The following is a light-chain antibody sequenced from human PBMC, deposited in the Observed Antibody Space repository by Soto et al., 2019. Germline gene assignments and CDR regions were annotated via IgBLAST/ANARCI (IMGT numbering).Light chain of an antibody. Sequence: DIQMTQFPSTLSASVGDRVTITCRASQSISTWLAWYQQKPGKAPKILIYKASSLESGVPSRFSGSGSGTEFTLTISSLQPDDVATYYCQQYNSYPVTFGGGTKVEIK. V-gene: IGKV1-5*03. J-gene: IGKJ4*01. CDR3: QQYNSYPVT. CDR1: QSISTW. CDR2: KAS.